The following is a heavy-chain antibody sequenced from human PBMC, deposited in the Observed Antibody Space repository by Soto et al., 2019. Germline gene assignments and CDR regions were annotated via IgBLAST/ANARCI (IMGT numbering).Heavy chain of an antibody. CDR3: ARGDCVGGTCYSLAGSFYYYMDV. Sequence: EVQLVESGGGLVQPGGSLRLSCAASGFTFGNYWMYWVSQAPGKGLVWVSRINSDGSVSSYADSVKGRLTISRDNVKNTLYLQMDSLRVEDTAVYYCARGDCVGGTCYSLAGSFYYYMDVWGKGTTVTVFS. D-gene: IGHD2-15*01. CDR1: GFTFGNYW. J-gene: IGHJ6*03. V-gene: IGHV3-74*01. CDR2: INSDGSVS.